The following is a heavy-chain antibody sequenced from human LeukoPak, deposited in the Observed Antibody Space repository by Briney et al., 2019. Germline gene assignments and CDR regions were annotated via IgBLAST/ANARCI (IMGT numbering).Heavy chain of an antibody. J-gene: IGHJ4*02. D-gene: IGHD3-10*01. Sequence: GGSLRLSCAASGFTFSSYGMSWVRQAPGKGLEWVSAISGNGGSTYYADSVEGRFTISRDNSKNTLYLQMNSLRAEDTAVYYCAKDTRLLWFGELNWGQGTLVTVSS. CDR3: AKDTRLLWFGELN. CDR2: ISGNGGST. V-gene: IGHV3-23*01. CDR1: GFTFSSYG.